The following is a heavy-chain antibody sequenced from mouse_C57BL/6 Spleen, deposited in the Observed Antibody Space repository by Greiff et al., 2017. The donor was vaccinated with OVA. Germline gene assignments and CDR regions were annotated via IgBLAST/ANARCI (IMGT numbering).Heavy chain of an antibody. D-gene: IGHD4-1*01. V-gene: IGHV1-72*01. CDR2: ISPTSGGT. CDR1: GYTFTSYW. Sequence: QVQLQQPGAELVKPGASVTLSCKASGYTFTSYWMHWVKQRPGRGLEWIGRISPTSGGTKYNEKFKSKATLTVDKPSSTAYMQLSSLTSEDSAVDYCARRLGKGALDYWGQGTTLTVSS. CDR3: ARRLGKGALDY. J-gene: IGHJ2*01.